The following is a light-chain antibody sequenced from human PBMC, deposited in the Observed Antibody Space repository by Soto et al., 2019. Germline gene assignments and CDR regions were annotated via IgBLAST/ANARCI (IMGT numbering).Light chain of an antibody. Sequence: QSVLTQPPSVSGAPGQRVTISCTGSSSNIGAGYDVHWYQQVTGTAPKLLIYVNNNRPSGVPDRFSGSKSGTSASLVITGLQAEDEGDYYCQSYDSTLDARYVFGTGTKVTVL. V-gene: IGLV1-40*01. CDR3: QSYDSTLDARYV. J-gene: IGLJ1*01. CDR1: SSNIGAGYD. CDR2: VNN.